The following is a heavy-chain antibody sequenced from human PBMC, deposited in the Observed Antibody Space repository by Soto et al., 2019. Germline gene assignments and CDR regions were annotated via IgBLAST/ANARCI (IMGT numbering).Heavy chain of an antibody. CDR2: INHSGST. CDR1: GFSISSYY. Sequence: SETLSLTCTFSGFSISSYYWSWIRQPPGTGLEWIGEINHSGSTNYNPSLKSRVTISVDTSKNQFSLKLTSVTAADTAVYYCARDKITGLFDYWGQGTLVTVSS. V-gene: IGHV4-34*01. CDR3: ARDKITGLFDY. D-gene: IGHD2-8*02. J-gene: IGHJ4*02.